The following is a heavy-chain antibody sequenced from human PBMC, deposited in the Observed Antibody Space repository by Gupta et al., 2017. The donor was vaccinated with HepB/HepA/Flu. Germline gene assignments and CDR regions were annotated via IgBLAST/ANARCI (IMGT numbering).Heavy chain of an antibody. V-gene: IGHV1-8*01. J-gene: IGHJ6*02. CDR3: ARGGAAAGTGYGMDV. CDR1: GYTFSNYD. D-gene: IGHD6-13*01. Sequence: QVQLVQSGAEVKKPGASVKVSCKASGYTFSNYDINLVRQATGQGLEWMGWMKANSGNTGYAQKFQGRVTMTRNTSISTAYMELSSLRSEDTAVYYCARGGAAAGTGYGMDVWGQGTTVTVSS. CDR2: MKANSGNT.